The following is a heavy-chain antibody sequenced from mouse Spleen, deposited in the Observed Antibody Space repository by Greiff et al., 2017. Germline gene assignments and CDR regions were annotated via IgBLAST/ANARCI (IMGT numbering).Heavy chain of an antibody. CDR1: GYTFTSYT. CDR2: INPSSGYT. J-gene: IGHJ1*01. V-gene: IGHV1-4*01. D-gene: IGHD1-1*01. CDR3: ASNVDITTSYWYFDV. Sequence: VQLQQSGAELARPGASVKMSCKASGYTFTSYTMHWVKQRPGQGLEWIGYINPSSGYTKYNQKFKDKATLTADKSSSTAYMQLSSLTSEDSAVYYCASNVDITTSYWYFDVWGAGTTVTVSS.